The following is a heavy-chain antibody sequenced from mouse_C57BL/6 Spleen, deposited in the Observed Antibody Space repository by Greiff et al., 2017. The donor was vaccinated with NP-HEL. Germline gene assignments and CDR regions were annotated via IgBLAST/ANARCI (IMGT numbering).Heavy chain of an antibody. Sequence: VQLQQSGPELVKPGASVKISCKASGYSFTDYNMNWVKQSNGKSLEWIGVINPNYGTTSYNQKFKGKATLTVDQSSSTAYMQLNSLTSEDSAVYYCARGAARGSSRNWYFDVWGTGTTVTVSS. V-gene: IGHV1-39*01. CDR3: ARGAARGSSRNWYFDV. CDR2: INPNYGTT. J-gene: IGHJ1*03. D-gene: IGHD1-1*01. CDR1: GYSFTDYN.